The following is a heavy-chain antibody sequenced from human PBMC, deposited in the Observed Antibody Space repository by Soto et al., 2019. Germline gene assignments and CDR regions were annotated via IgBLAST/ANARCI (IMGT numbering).Heavy chain of an antibody. CDR2: IYPGDLDT. V-gene: IGHV5-51*01. Sequence: PGESLKISCKGSGYSFSSFWVAWVRQTPGKGLEWLRIIYPGDLDTRYTSSFQGHVIISADKSSNTVYLQWSSLKASDTAMYYCARSIAVTGTYFSGLDVWGQGTPVTVSS. CDR1: GYSFSSFW. CDR3: ARSIAVTGTYFSGLDV. J-gene: IGHJ6*02. D-gene: IGHD6-19*01.